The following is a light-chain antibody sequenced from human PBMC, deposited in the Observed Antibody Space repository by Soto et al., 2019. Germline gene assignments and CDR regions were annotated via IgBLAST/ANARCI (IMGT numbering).Light chain of an antibody. J-gene: IGLJ2*01. V-gene: IGLV2-14*01. CDR3: CSYPSLSTVV. Sequence: QSALTQPASVSGSPGQSITISCTGTSSDVGGYNHVSWYQHSPGKAPKLILFAVSDRPSGVSHRFSGSKSGNTASLTISGLQAEDEADYYCCSYPSLSTVVFGGGTKLNVL. CDR1: SSDVGGYNH. CDR2: AVS.